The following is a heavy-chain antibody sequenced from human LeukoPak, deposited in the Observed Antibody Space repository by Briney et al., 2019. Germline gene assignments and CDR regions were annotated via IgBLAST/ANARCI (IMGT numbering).Heavy chain of an antibody. Sequence: GRSLRLSCAASGFTFSSYAMSWVRQAPGKGLEWVSAVTGSGGSTYDADSVKGRFTISRDNSKNTLYLQMNSLRAEDTAVYYCAKDPYGDYSWFDPWGQGTLVTVSS. CDR3: AKDPYGDYSWFDP. CDR2: VTGSGGST. D-gene: IGHD4-17*01. V-gene: IGHV3-23*01. CDR1: GFTFSSYA. J-gene: IGHJ5*02.